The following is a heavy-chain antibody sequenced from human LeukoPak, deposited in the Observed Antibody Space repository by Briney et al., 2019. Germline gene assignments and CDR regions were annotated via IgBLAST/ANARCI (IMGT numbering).Heavy chain of an antibody. Sequence: SETLSLTCNVSGGFISRYYWNWIRQPPGKGLEWMGSIFYRGNTNYNPSLQSRLTVSVDTSKNQFSLKLTSVTAADTAVYYCASFREDTNGYYPYFDNWGQGTLVTVSS. CDR2: IFYRGNT. J-gene: IGHJ4*02. D-gene: IGHD3-22*01. CDR3: ASFREDTNGYYPYFDN. CDR1: GGFISRYY. V-gene: IGHV4-59*01.